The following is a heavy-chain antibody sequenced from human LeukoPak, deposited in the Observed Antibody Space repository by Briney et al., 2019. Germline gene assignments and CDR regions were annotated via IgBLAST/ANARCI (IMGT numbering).Heavy chain of an antibody. CDR3: AREVGYCSSTSCYLYTPGYYYYYYGMDV. Sequence: ASVKVSCKASGYTFTGYYMHWVRQAPGQGLEWMGWINPNSGGTNYAQKFQGRVTMTRDTSISTAYMELSRLRSDDTAVYYCAREVGYCSSTSCYLYTPGYYYYYYGMDVWGQGTTVTVSS. CDR1: GYTFTGYY. V-gene: IGHV1-2*02. CDR2: INPNSGGT. D-gene: IGHD2-2*01. J-gene: IGHJ6*02.